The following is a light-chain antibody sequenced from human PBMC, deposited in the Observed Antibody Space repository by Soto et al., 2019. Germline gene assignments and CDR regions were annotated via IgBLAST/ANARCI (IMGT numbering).Light chain of an antibody. Sequence: QSALTQPRSVSGSPGQSVTISCTGTSSDVGGYDFVSWYQQHPGKAPKLTIYEVSNRPSGVSNRFSGSKSGNTASLTISGLQAEDEADYYCSSYTSSSTLLFGGGTKLTVL. CDR2: EVS. CDR3: SSYTSSSTLL. V-gene: IGLV2-14*01. J-gene: IGLJ3*02. CDR1: SSDVGGYDF.